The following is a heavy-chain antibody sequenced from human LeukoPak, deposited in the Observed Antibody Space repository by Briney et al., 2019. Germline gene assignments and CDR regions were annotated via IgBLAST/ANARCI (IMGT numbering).Heavy chain of an antibody. CDR3: ARDRNRIVGATTIGDDAFDI. Sequence: GGSLRLSCVASGFTFSDYYMSWIRQAPGKGLEWVSYISSSSSYTNYADSVKGRFTISRDNAKNSLYLQMNSLRAEDTAVYYCARDRNRIVGATTIGDDAFDIWGQGTMVTVSS. J-gene: IGHJ3*02. CDR1: GFTFSDYY. D-gene: IGHD1-26*01. V-gene: IGHV3-11*06. CDR2: ISSSSSYT.